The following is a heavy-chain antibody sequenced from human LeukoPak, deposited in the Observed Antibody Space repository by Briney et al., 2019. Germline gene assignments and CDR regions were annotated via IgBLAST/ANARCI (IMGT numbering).Heavy chain of an antibody. D-gene: IGHD3-22*01. Sequence: GRSLRLSCAASGFTFSSYGMHWVRQAPGKGLEWVAVISYDGSNKYYADSVKGRFTISRDNSKNTLYLQMNSLRAEDTAVYYCARLRDSSGYYLPFDYWGQGALVTVSS. CDR3: ARLRDSSGYYLPFDY. J-gene: IGHJ4*02. CDR2: ISYDGSNK. V-gene: IGHV3-30*03. CDR1: GFTFSSYG.